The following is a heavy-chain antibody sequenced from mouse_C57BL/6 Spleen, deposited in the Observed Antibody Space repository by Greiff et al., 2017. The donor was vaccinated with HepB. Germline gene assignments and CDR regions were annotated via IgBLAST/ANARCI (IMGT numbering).Heavy chain of an antibody. V-gene: IGHV3-6*01. D-gene: IGHD4-1*01. CDR2: ISYDGSN. CDR3: AREAGTTYFDY. Sequence: EVQLQESGPGLVKPSQSLSLTCSVTGYSITSGYYWNWIRQFPGNKLEWMGYISYDGSNNYNPSLNNRISITRDTSKNQFFLKLNSVTTEDTATYYCAREAGTTYFDYWGQGTTLTVSS. J-gene: IGHJ2*01. CDR1: GYSITSGYY.